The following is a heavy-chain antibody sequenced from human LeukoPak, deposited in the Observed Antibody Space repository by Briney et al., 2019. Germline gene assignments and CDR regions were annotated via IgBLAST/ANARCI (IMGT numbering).Heavy chain of an antibody. J-gene: IGHJ4*02. V-gene: IGHV3-30*18. Sequence: PGGSLRLSCAASGFTFSSYGMHWVRQAPGKGLEWVAVISYDGSSKYYADSVKGRFTISRDNSKNTLYLQMNSLRAEDTAVYYCAKDFRSYYSLIDYWGQGTLVTVSS. CDR3: AKDFRSYYSLIDY. CDR1: GFTFSSYG. D-gene: IGHD3-10*01. CDR2: ISYDGSSK.